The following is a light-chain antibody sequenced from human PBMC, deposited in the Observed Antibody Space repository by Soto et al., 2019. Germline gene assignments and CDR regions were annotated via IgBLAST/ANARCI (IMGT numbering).Light chain of an antibody. CDR2: LEGSGGY. J-gene: IGLJ3*02. V-gene: IGLV4-60*02. CDR1: SGHSTYI. Sequence: QPVLTQSSSASASLGSSVKLTFTLSSGHSTYIIAWHQQQPGKAPRYLMKLEGSGGYNKGSGVPDRFSGSSSGADRYLTISNVQLEDEADYYCETWDSNTWVWVFGGGTKLTVL. CDR3: ETWDSNTWVWV.